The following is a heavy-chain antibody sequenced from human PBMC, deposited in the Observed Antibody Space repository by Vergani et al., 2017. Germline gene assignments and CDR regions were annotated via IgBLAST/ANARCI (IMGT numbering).Heavy chain of an antibody. V-gene: IGHV4-61*02. CDR1: GGSITSGSFY. D-gene: IGHD3-10*01. J-gene: IGHJ5*02. CDR3: ARDSWTSELRGVYWFDT. Sequence: QVQLHESGPGLVKPSQILSLTCTVSGGSITSGSFYWSWIRPPAGQGLEWIGRIHSSGTTNYNPSLKSRVTLSVDTSKNQLSLRMTSVTAADTAVYYCARDSWTSELRGVYWFDTWGQGTLVSVSS. CDR2: IHSSGTT.